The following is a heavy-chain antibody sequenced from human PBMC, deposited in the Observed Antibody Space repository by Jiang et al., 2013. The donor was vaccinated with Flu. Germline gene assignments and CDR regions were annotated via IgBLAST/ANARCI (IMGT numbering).Heavy chain of an antibody. D-gene: IGHD3-10*01. Sequence: EVKKPGASVKVSCKASDYTFSNHGISWVRQAPGQGLEWMGWISAYNGETNYAQKFQGRVTMTRDTSTSTVYMELSSLRSEDTAVYYCARGRGAQPDYWGQGTLVTVSS. J-gene: IGHJ4*02. CDR2: ISAYNGET. CDR3: ARGRGAQPDY. V-gene: IGHV1-18*01. CDR1: DYTFSNHG.